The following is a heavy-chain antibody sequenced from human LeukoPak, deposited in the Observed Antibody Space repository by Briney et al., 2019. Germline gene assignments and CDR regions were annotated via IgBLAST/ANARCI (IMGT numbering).Heavy chain of an antibody. D-gene: IGHD2-2*01. Sequence: GRSLRLSCPVSGFTFSTYAMHWVRQAPGKGLEWVAVIAYDGSNTYYLDSVKGRFTISRDNSENTLYLQMNSLRAEDTAVYYCAKDIGSTSLYNWFDPWGQGTLVTVSS. J-gene: IGHJ5*02. CDR2: IAYDGSNT. CDR1: GFTFSTYA. CDR3: AKDIGSTSLYNWFDP. V-gene: IGHV3-33*03.